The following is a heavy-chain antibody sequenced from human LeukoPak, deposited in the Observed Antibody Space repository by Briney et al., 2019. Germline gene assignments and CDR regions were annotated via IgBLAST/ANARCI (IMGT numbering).Heavy chain of an antibody. CDR3: ARPDRDSTGAGYFQH. V-gene: IGHV5-51*01. CDR1: GYNFMHYW. J-gene: IGHJ1*01. CDR2: IYPGDSDT. D-gene: IGHD2-2*01. Sequence: GESLKISCKASGYNFMHYWIGWVRQMPGKGLEWMGIIYPGDSDTRYSPSFQGQVTISADKSINTAYLQWSSLKASDTAIYYCARPDRDSTGAGYFQHWGQGTLVTVSS.